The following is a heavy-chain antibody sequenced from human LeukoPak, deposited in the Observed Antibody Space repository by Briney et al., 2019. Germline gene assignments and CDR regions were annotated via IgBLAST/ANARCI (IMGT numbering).Heavy chain of an antibody. Sequence: AGGSLRLSCAASGFTFSSYAMPWVRQAPGKGLEWVAVISYDGSNKYYADSVKGRFTIPRDNSKNTLYLQMNSLRAEDTAVYYCARDGGDDSEYYFDYWGQGTLVTVSS. CDR2: ISYDGSNK. CDR1: GFTFSSYA. CDR3: ARDGGDDSEYYFDY. D-gene: IGHD3-22*01. V-gene: IGHV3-30-3*01. J-gene: IGHJ4*02.